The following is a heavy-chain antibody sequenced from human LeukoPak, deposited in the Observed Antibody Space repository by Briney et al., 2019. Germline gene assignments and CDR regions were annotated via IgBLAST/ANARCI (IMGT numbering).Heavy chain of an antibody. CDR3: ARDKGGGNSLYDAFDI. CDR2: INPSGGST. J-gene: IGHJ3*02. D-gene: IGHD3-16*01. CDR1: GYTFTSYY. V-gene: IGHV1-46*01. Sequence: GASVKVSCKASGYTFTSYYMHWVRQAPGQGLEWMGIINPSGGSTSYAQKFQGRVTMTRDTSTSTVYMELSSLRSEDTAVYYCARDKGGGNSLYDAFDIWGQGTVVTVSS.